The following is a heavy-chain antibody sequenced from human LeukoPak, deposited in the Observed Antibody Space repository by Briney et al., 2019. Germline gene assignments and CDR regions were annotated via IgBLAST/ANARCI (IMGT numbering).Heavy chain of an antibody. CDR3: ARFSRASSTSYFDFDY. CDR2: IIPILHTP. D-gene: IGHD3-22*01. V-gene: IGHV1-69*08. CDR1: RGTFSSYS. J-gene: IGHJ4*02. Sequence: SVTVSCMPSRGTFSSYSTNWVRQAPGQGLEWMGGIIPILHTPNYAQNFQGRVTITADTSTSTASMELSSLRSEDTAVYYCARFSRASSTSYFDFDYWGPGTLVTVSS.